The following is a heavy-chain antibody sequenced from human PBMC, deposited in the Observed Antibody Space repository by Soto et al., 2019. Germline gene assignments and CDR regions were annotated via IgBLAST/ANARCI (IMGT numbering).Heavy chain of an antibody. CDR1: GFTFRSFT. Sequence: GGSLRLSCAASGFTFRSFTMNWVRQAPGKGLEWVSTISSNSAYIYYTDALRGRFTISRDNAKNSLHLQMNSLRAEDTAVYYCTRDVSRDSSARGWFDPWGPGTLVTVSS. D-gene: IGHD6-13*01. V-gene: IGHV3-21*01. J-gene: IGHJ5*02. CDR2: ISSNSAYI. CDR3: TRDVSRDSSARGWFDP.